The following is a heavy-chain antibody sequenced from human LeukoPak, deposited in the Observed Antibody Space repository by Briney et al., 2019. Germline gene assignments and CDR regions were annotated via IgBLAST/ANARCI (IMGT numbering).Heavy chain of an antibody. CDR1: GFTFSSYW. Sequence: GGSLRLSCAASGFTFSSYWMSWVRQAPGKGLEWVANIKQDGSEKYYVDSVKGRLTISRDNAKNSLYLQMNSLRAEDTAVYYCAREARDSSLYYFDYWGQGTLVTVSS. CDR3: AREARDSSLYYFDY. CDR2: IKQDGSEK. J-gene: IGHJ4*02. D-gene: IGHD3-22*01. V-gene: IGHV3-7*01.